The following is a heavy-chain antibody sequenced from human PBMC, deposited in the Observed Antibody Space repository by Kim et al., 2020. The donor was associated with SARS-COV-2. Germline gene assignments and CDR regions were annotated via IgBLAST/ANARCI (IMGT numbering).Heavy chain of an antibody. D-gene: IGHD6-6*01. V-gene: IGHV4-59*13. J-gene: IGHJ4*02. CDR3: ARARGSSLIDY. CDR2: IYYSGST. Sequence: SETLSLTCTVSGGSISSYYWSWIRQPPGKGLEWIGYIYYSGSTNYNPSLKSRVTISVDTSKNQFSLKLSSVTAADTAVYYCARARGSSLIDYWGQGTLVT. CDR1: GGSISSYY.